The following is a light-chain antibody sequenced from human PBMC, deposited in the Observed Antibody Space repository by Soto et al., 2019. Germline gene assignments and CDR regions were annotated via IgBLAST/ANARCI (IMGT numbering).Light chain of an antibody. Sequence: QSALTQPAPVSGSPGQSITVSCAGTSGDVGAYNYVSWYQQHPGKAPKLIIYEVTDRPSGVSNRFSASKSGNTASLTISGLQAEDEADYYCASFTSTSTWVFGGGTKVTVL. CDR3: ASFTSTSTWV. V-gene: IGLV2-14*03. J-gene: IGLJ3*02. CDR1: SGDVGAYNY. CDR2: EVT.